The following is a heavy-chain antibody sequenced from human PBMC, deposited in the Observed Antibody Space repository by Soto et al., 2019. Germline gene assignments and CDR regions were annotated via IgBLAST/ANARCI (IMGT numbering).Heavy chain of an antibody. Sequence: GESLKISCRGSGYSFTSYWISWVRQMPGKGLEWMGRIDPSDSDTRYSPSFQGQVTISADKSISTAYLQWSSLKASDTAMYYCASLIAAAGTEDAFDIWGQGTMVTVSS. V-gene: IGHV5-10-1*04. CDR3: ASLIAAAGTEDAFDI. J-gene: IGHJ3*02. D-gene: IGHD6-13*01. CDR1: GYSFTSYW. CDR2: IDPSDSDT.